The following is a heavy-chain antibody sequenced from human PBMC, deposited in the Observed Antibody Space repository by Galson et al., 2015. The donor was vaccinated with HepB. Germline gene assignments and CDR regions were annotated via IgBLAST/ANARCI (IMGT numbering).Heavy chain of an antibody. J-gene: IGHJ4*02. CDR1: GFTVRSNH. Sequence: SLRLSCAASGFTVRSNHMSWVRQAPGRGLECVSVIYSGGNTYYADSVRGRFIISRDNSKNTLYLQMNSLRVEDTAVYYCAIGYSRSWYSGLGFWGQGTLVTVSS. V-gene: IGHV3-53*01. CDR2: IYSGGNT. CDR3: AIGYSRSWYSGLGF. D-gene: IGHD6-13*01.